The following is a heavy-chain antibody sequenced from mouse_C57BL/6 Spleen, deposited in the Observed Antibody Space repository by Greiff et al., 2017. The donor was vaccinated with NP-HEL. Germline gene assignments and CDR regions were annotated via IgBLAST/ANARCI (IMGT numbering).Heavy chain of an antibody. CDR3: ARTTGYYYAMDY. V-gene: IGHV1-19*01. J-gene: IGHJ4*01. CDR1: GYTFTDYY. D-gene: IGHD2-12*01. Sequence: VQLQQSGPVLVKPGASVKMSCKASGYTFTDYYMNWVKQSHGKSLEWIGVINPYNGGTSYNQKFKGKATLTVDKSSSTAYMELNSLTSEDSAVYYCARTTGYYYAMDYWGQGTSVTVSS. CDR2: INPYNGGT.